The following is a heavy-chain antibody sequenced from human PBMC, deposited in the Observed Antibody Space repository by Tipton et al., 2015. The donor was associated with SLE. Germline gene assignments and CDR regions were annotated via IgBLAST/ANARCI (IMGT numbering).Heavy chain of an antibody. CDR3: ASYDSSGPTGAFDI. Sequence: QSGAEVKKPGSSVKVYCKASGGTFSSYAISWVRQAPGQGLEWMGGIIPIFGTANYAQKFQGRVTITADESTSTAYMELSSLRSEDTAVYSCASYDSSGPTGAFDIWGQGTMVTVSS. CDR2: IIPIFGTA. CDR1: GGTFSSYA. D-gene: IGHD3-22*01. J-gene: IGHJ3*02. V-gene: IGHV1-69*13.